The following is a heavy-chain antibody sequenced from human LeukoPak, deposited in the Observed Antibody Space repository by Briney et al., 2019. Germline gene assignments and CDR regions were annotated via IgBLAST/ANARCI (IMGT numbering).Heavy chain of an antibody. Sequence: SETLSLTCAVYGGSFSGYYWSWIRQPPGKGLEWIGEINHSGSTNYNPSLKSRVTISVDTSKNQFSLKLSSVTAADTAVYYCARVVMYGDXXXYYFDYWGXGTLVTVSS. CDR2: INHSGST. V-gene: IGHV4-34*01. CDR1: GGSFSGYY. D-gene: IGHD4-17*01. J-gene: IGHJ4*01. CDR3: ARVVMYGDXXXYYFDY.